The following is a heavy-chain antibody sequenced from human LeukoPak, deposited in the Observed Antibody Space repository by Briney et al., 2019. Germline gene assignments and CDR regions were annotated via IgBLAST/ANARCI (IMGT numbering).Heavy chain of an antibody. V-gene: IGHV4-39*02. CDR1: SGSFSSSRTY. J-gene: IGHJ4*02. CDR2: MYYRGNT. CDR3: ARGGANFWSGYFDS. D-gene: IGHD3-3*01. Sequence: SETLSLTCSVSSGSFSSSRTYWGWIRQPPGKGLEWIGFMYYRGNTYYNPSLKNRVAISLVTSKNHFSLRLSTVTATDTAVYYCARGGANFWSGYFDSWGQGTPVIVSS.